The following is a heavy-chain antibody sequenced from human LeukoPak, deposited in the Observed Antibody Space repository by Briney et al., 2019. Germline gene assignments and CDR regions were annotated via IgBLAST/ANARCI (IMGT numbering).Heavy chain of an antibody. CDR3: ARDNSVGDIARWFDP. J-gene: IGHJ5*02. Sequence: ASVKVSCKASGYSFTSHYMHWVRQAPGQGLEWMGLINPSGSSTLYAQKFQGRVTMTRDMSTTTDYMELSSLRSEDTAVYYCARDNSVGDIARWFDPWGQGTLVTVSS. V-gene: IGHV1-46*01. CDR1: GYSFTSHY. CDR2: INPSGSST. D-gene: IGHD3-16*02.